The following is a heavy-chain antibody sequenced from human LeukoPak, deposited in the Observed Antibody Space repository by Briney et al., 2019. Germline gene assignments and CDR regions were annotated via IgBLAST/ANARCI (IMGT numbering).Heavy chain of an antibody. Sequence: GGSLRLSCAASGFTFSNYWMGWVRQAPGKGLEWVANIKQDGNEKYYVDSVKGRFTISRDNAKNSLYLQMNSLRAEDTAVYYCARGRQQQLVLYSNFDYWGQGTLVTVSS. CDR3: ARGRQQQLVLYSNFDY. D-gene: IGHD6-13*01. CDR1: GFTFSNYW. V-gene: IGHV3-7*01. CDR2: IKQDGNEK. J-gene: IGHJ4*02.